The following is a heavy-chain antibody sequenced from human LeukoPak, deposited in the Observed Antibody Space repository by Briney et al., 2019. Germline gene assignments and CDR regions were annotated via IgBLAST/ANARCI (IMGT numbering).Heavy chain of an antibody. CDR2: IYDSGST. CDR3: ARGYSDYIWFDP. J-gene: IGHJ5*02. V-gene: IGHV4-59*01. D-gene: IGHD4-11*01. CDR1: GGSISSYY. Sequence: SETLSLTCTISGGSISSYYWNWIRQPPGKGLEWIGYIYDSGSTNYNPSLKSRVTISVDTSKNQSSLKLSSVTGADTAVYYCARGYSDYIWFDPWGQGTLVTVSS.